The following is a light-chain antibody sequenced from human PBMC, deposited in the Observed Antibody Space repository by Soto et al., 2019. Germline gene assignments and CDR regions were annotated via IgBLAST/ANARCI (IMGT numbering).Light chain of an antibody. CDR1: QSLLYSSNNNNY. V-gene: IGKV4-1*01. CDR3: QQYYDSPIT. J-gene: IGKJ5*01. Sequence: DMGMSRSPDSLAVSLVEVATIHCKSNQSLLYSSNNNNYLAWYQQKPGQPPKLLIYWASIRESGVPDRFRGSGPGTDFTLTISSVQAEDVAVYYCQQYYDSPITFGQGTRLEIK. CDR2: WAS.